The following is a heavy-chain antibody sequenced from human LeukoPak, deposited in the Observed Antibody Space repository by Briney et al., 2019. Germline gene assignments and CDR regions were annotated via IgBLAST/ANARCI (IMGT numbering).Heavy chain of an antibody. CDR1: GGTFSSYA. CDR3: ARGGDYGDYYFDY. D-gene: IGHD4-17*01. V-gene: IGHV1-69*04. J-gene: IGHJ4*02. Sequence: SVKVSCKASGGTFSSYAISWVRQAPGQGLEWMGRIIPILGIANYAQKFQGRVTITADKSTSAAYMELSSLRSEDTAVYYCARGGDYGDYYFDYWGQGTLVTVSS. CDR2: IIPILGIA.